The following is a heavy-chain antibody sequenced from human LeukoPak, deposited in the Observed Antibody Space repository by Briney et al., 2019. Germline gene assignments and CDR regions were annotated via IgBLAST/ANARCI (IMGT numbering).Heavy chain of an antibody. CDR2: INTGNGNT. CDR1: GYTFTDYA. CDR3: ARDYGSGSLHY. D-gene: IGHD3-10*01. J-gene: IGHJ4*02. V-gene: IGHV1-3*04. Sequence: ASVKVSCKASGYTFTDYAIHWVRQAPGQRLEWMGWINTGNGNTRYSQKFQDRFTIARDTSASTAYMELSSLRSEDTAVYYCARDYGSGSLHYWGRGTLVTVSS.